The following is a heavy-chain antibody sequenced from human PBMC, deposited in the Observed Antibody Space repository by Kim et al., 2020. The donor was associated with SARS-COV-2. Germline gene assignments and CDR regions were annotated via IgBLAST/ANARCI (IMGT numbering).Heavy chain of an antibody. D-gene: IGHD6-13*01. CDR1: GFTFSSYA. J-gene: IGHJ6*02. V-gene: IGHV3-23*01. CDR2: ISGSGGST. Sequence: GGSLRLSCAASGFTFSSYAMSWVRQAPGKGLEWVSAISGSGGSTYYADSVKGRFTISRDNSKNTLYLQMNSLRAEDTAVYYCAKALAGYSDHYYGMDVWGQGTTVTVSS. CDR3: AKALAGYSDHYYGMDV.